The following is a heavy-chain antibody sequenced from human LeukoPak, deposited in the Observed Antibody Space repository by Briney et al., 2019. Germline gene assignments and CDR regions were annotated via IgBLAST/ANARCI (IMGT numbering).Heavy chain of an antibody. V-gene: IGHV3-66*01. Sequence: PGGSLRLSCAASGFIVSSNYMSWVRQAPGKGLEWVSVIYSGGSTYYADSVKGRFTISRDNSKNTLYLQMNSLRAEDTAVYYCAREAIAAGKNFDYWGQGTQVTVSS. J-gene: IGHJ4*02. D-gene: IGHD6-25*01. CDR2: IYSGGST. CDR3: AREAIAAGKNFDY. CDR1: GFIVSSNY.